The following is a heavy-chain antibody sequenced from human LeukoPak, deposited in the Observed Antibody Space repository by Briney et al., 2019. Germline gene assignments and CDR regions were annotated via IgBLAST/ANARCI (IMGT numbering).Heavy chain of an antibody. D-gene: IGHD4-17*01. J-gene: IGHJ4*02. V-gene: IGHV4-34*01. CDR1: GGSFSGYY. CDR3: ARGRGYYGDFY. Sequence: SETLSLTCAVYGGSFSGYYWSWIRRPPGKGLEWIGEINHSRSTNYNPSLKSRVTISVDTSKNQFSLKLSSVTAADTAVYYCARGRGYYGDFYWGQGTLVTVSS. CDR2: INHSRST.